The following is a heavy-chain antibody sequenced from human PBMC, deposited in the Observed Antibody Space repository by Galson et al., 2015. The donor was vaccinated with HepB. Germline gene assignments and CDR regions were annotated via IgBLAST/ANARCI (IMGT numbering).Heavy chain of an antibody. CDR2: INPNSGGT. D-gene: IGHD6-6*01. Sequence: SVKVSCKASGYTFTDYYMHWVRQAPGQGLEWMGRINPNSGGTNYAQKFQGRFTMTRDTSISTAYMELSRLTSDDTAVYYCARDSSSRAFADYWGQGTLVTVSS. V-gene: IGHV1-2*06. CDR3: ARDSSSRAFADY. CDR1: GYTFTDYY. J-gene: IGHJ4*02.